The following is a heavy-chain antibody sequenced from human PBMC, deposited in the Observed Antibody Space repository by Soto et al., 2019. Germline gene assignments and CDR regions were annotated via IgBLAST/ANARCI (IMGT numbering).Heavy chain of an antibody. V-gene: IGHV3-23*01. D-gene: IGHD2-2*01. CDR3: ASTRGRNYYYGMDV. CDR1: GFTFSSYA. J-gene: IGHJ6*02. CDR2: ISGSGGST. Sequence: EVQLLESGGGLVQPGGSLRLSCAASGFTFSSYAMSWVRQAPRKGLEWVSAISGSGGSTYYADSVKGRFTISRDNSKNTLYLQMNSLRAEDTAVYYCASTRGRNYYYGMDVWGQGTTVTVSS.